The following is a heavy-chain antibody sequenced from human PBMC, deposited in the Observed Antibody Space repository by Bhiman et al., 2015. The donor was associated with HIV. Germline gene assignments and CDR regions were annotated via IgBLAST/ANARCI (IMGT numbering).Heavy chain of an antibody. Sequence: EVQVVESGGGLVQPGGSLRLSCAASGFTFSSYEMHWVRQAPGKGLEWVSYISSSGTTMFYADSVKGRFTISRDNSKNSLYLQMNSLRADDTALYYCARDLLGSSQGSSWFDPWGQGTLVTVSS. CDR3: ARDLLGSSQGSSWFDP. CDR2: ISSSGTTM. V-gene: IGHV3-48*03. D-gene: IGHD6-13*01. J-gene: IGHJ5*02. CDR1: GFTFSSYE.